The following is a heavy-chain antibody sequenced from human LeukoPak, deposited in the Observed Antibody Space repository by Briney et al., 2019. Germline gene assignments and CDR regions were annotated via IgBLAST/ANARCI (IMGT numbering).Heavy chain of an antibody. Sequence: PSETLSLTCTVSGGSISSYYWGWIRQPPGKGLEWIGYIYYSGSTNYNPSLKSRVTISVDTSKNQFSLKLSSVTAADTAVYYCARVGDYGDYFGQFDYWGQGTLVTVSS. CDR2: IYYSGST. D-gene: IGHD4-17*01. V-gene: IGHV4-59*01. CDR3: ARVGDYGDYFGQFDY. CDR1: GGSISSYY. J-gene: IGHJ4*02.